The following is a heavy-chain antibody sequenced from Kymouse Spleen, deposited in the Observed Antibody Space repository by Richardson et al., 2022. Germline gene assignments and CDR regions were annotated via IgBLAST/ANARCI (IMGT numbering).Heavy chain of an antibody. CDR2: INHSGST. D-gene: IGHD3-10*01. J-gene: IGHJ5*02. CDR3: ARGVRGVDNWFDP. Sequence: QVQLQQWGAGLLKPSETLSLTCAVYGGSFSGYYWSWIRQPPGKGLEWIGEINHSGSTNYNPSLKSRVTISVDTSKNQFSLKLSSVTAADTAVYYCARGVRGVDNWFDPWGQGTLVTVSS. CDR1: GGSFSGYY. V-gene: IGHV4-34*01.